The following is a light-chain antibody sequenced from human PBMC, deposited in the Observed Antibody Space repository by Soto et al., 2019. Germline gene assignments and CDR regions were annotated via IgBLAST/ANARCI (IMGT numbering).Light chain of an antibody. J-gene: IGLJ1*01. CDR3: QSYDSSLSGEA. CDR1: SSNIGAGYD. CDR2: ANN. V-gene: IGLV1-40*01. Sequence: QSVLTQPPSVSGATGQRVTISCTWTSSNIGAGYDVHWYQQLPGTAPKLFMYANNNRPSWVPDRFSGSKSGTSASLAITGLQAEDEADYYCQSYDSSLSGEAFGHGTKGTVL.